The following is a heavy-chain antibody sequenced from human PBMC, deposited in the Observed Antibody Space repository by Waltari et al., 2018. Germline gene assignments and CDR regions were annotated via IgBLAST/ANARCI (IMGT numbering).Heavy chain of an antibody. Sequence: EVQLVESGGGLVQPGGSLRLSCAASGFTFSDHYMDWVRQAPGKGLEWVCRIRNKAKSYTTEYAASVRGRFTISRDDSKNSLYLQMHSLGTEDTAVYYCAGETKGGSPVWYFDYWGQGTLVTVSS. CDR3: AGETKGGSPVWYFDY. J-gene: IGHJ4*02. CDR1: GFTFSDHY. V-gene: IGHV3-72*01. D-gene: IGHD3-16*01. CDR2: IRNKAKSYTT.